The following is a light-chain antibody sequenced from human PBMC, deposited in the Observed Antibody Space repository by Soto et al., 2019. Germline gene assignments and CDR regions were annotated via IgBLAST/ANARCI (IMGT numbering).Light chain of an antibody. J-gene: IGKJ1*01. CDR1: QGIGDT. CDR3: QQYGSSGT. CDR2: GAS. V-gene: IGKV3-20*01. Sequence: EIVLTQSPGTLSLSPGERATLSCRASQGIGDTLAWYQHKPGQTPRLLIYGASSRATGIPDRFSGSGPGTDFTLTISRLEPEDFAVYYCQQYGSSGTFGQGTKVDIK.